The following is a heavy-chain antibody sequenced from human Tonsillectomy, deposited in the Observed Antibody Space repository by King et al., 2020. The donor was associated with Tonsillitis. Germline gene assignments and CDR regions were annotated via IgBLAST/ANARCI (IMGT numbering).Heavy chain of an antibody. D-gene: IGHD2-21*01. CDR2: SGST. Sequence: VQLQQWGAGLLKPSETLSLTCAVYGGSFSGYFWSWIRQPPGKGLEWIGDSGSTNYNPSPKSRVTISVDTSKNQFSLKLSSVTAADTAVYYCSCGRPPRGDLGYWGQGTLVTVSS. J-gene: IGHJ4*02. CDR3: SCGRPPRGDLGY. CDR1: GGSFSGYF. V-gene: IGHV4-34*01.